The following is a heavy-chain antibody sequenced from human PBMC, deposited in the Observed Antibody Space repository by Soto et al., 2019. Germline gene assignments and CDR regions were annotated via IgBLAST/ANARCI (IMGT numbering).Heavy chain of an antibody. D-gene: IGHD3-10*01. CDR2: IGTAGDT. CDR1: GFTFSSYD. CDR3: ARGFYYGSGSSFFDI. J-gene: IGHJ3*02. V-gene: IGHV3-13*01. Sequence: GGSLRLSCAASGFTFSSYDMHWVRQATGKGLEVVSAIGTAGDTYYPGSVKGRFTISRENAKNSLYLQMNSLRAGDTAVYYCARGFYYGSGSSFFDIWGQGTMVTVSS.